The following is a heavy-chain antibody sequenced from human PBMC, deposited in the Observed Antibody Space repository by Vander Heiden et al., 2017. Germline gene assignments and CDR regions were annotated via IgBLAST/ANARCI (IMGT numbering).Heavy chain of an antibody. J-gene: IGHJ5*02. V-gene: IGHV3-53*01. Sequence: EVQLVVSGGGLIQPGGSLRLSRPASGFTASSNCMGWVRQGPGKGLEWVSVIYSGGSTYYADSVKGRFTISRDNSKNTLYLQMNSLRAEDTAVYYCARVRSTGLGTNWFDPWGQGTLVTVSS. D-gene: IGHD3-16*01. CDR2: IYSGGST. CDR1: GFTASSNC. CDR3: ARVRSTGLGTNWFDP.